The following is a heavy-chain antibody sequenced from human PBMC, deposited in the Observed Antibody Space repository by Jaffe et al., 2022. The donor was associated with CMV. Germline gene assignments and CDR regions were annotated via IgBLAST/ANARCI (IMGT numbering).Heavy chain of an antibody. V-gene: IGHV3-21*01. D-gene: IGHD2-21*02. CDR1: GFTFSSYS. J-gene: IGHJ4*02. CDR2: ISSSSSYI. Sequence: EVQLVESGGGLVKPGGSLRLSCAASGFTFSSYSMNWVRQAPGKGLEWVSSISSSSSYIYYADSVKGRFTISRDNAKNSLYLQMNSLRAEDTAVYYCARAAYCGGDCSPPPDYWGQGTLVTVSS. CDR3: ARAAYCGGDCSPPPDY.